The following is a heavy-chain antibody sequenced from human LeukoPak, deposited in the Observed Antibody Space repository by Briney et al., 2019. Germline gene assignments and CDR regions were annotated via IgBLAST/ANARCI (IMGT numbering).Heavy chain of an antibody. CDR1: GGSISSYY. CDR3: ARMTWIQLWIYFGY. CDR2: IYYSGST. D-gene: IGHD5-18*01. J-gene: IGHJ4*02. V-gene: IGHV4-59*08. Sequence: SETLSLTCTVSGGSISSYYWSWIRQPPGKGLEWIGYIYYSGSTNYNPSLKSRVTISVDTSKNQFSLKLSSVTAADTAVYYCARMTWIQLWIYFGYWGQGTLVTVSS.